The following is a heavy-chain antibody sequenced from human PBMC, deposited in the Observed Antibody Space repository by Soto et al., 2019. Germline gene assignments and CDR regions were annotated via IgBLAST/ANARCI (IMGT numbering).Heavy chain of an antibody. CDR3: ARVGGSSFGYFDY. V-gene: IGHV4-59*01. Sequence: SETLSLTCTVSGGSIISYYWSWIRQPPGKGLEWIGYISNSGSANHNPSLKSRVTMSVDTSKSQFSLRLSSATAADTAVYYCARVGGSSFGYFDYWGQGSLVTVSS. J-gene: IGHJ4*02. D-gene: IGHD5-18*01. CDR1: GGSIISYY. CDR2: ISNSGSA.